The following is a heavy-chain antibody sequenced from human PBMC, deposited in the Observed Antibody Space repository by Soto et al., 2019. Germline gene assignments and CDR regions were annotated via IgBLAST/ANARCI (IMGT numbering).Heavy chain of an antibody. CDR3: ARGSEDFWSGYYTGYFDY. Sequence: GASLKVSCKASGYTFTSYDINWVRQATGQGLEWMGWMNPNSGNTGYAQKFQGRVTMTRNTSISTAYMELSSLRSEDTAVYYCARGSEDFWSGYYTGYFDYWGQGTLVTVSS. V-gene: IGHV1-8*01. CDR1: GYTFTSYD. D-gene: IGHD3-3*01. CDR2: MNPNSGNT. J-gene: IGHJ4*02.